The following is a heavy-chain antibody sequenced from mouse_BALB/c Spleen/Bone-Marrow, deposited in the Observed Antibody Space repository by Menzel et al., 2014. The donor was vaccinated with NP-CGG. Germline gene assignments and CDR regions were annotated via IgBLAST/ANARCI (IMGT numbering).Heavy chain of an antibody. CDR1: GFTFSDYY. V-gene: IGHV5-12*02. D-gene: IGHD2-14*01. J-gene: IGHJ4*01. CDR3: ARQGYDIAMDY. Sequence: DVHLVESGGGLVQPGGSLKLSCATSGFTFSDYYMFWVRRTPEKRLEWVAYISDGGGSTYYPDTVKGRFTISRDNAKNTLYLQMSRLKSEDTAMYYCARQGYDIAMDYWGQGTSVAVSS. CDR2: ISDGGGST.